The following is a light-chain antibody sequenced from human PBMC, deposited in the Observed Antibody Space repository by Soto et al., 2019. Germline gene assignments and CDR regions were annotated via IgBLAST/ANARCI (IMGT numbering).Light chain of an antibody. Sequence: QSVLTQPASVSGSPGQSITISCTGTSSDVGVYNYVSWYQQHPGKAPKLMIYEVSNRPSGVSNRFSGSKSGNTASLTISGLQAEDEADYYCSSYTSSSSCDFGPGTKLTVL. J-gene: IGLJ1*01. V-gene: IGLV2-14*01. CDR2: EVS. CDR3: SSYTSSSSCD. CDR1: SSDVGVYNY.